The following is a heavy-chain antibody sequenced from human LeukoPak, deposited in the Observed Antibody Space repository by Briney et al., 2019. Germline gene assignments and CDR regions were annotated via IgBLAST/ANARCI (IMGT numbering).Heavy chain of an antibody. J-gene: IGHJ6*03. CDR3: AKDGSTYYYDSSGYYYYDYYYYYYMDV. CDR2: IRYDGSNK. D-gene: IGHD3-22*01. Sequence: GGSLRLSCAASRFTFSSYGMHWVRQAPGKGLEWVAFIRYDGSNKYYADSVKGRFTISRDNSKNTLYLQMNSLRAEDTAVYYCAKDGSTYYYDSSGYYYYDYYYYYYMDVWGKGTTVTISS. CDR1: RFTFSSYG. V-gene: IGHV3-30*02.